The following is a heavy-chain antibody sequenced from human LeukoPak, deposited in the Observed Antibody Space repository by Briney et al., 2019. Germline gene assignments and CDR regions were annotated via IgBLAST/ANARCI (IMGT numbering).Heavy chain of an antibody. CDR3: ARVPPSAHQLLSSDY. V-gene: IGHV1-18*04. D-gene: IGHD2-2*01. Sequence: ASVKVSCKASGYTFTNYGISWVRQAPGRGLEWMAWISANNGGTRYAQNLQGRLTMTTDTSTSTAYMELRSLRPDDTAVYYCARVPPSAHQLLSSDYWGQGTQVTVSS. CDR1: GYTFTNYG. CDR2: ISANNGGT. J-gene: IGHJ4*02.